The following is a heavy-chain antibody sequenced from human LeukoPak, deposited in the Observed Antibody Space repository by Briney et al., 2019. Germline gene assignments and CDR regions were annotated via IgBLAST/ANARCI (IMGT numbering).Heavy chain of an antibody. Sequence: ASVKVSCKASGGTFSSYAISWVRQAPGQGLEWMGGIIPIFGTANYAQKFQGRVTITADKSTSTAYMELSSLRSEDTAVYYCARVAETYYYDSSGYRNPNYFDYWGQGTLVTVSS. J-gene: IGHJ4*02. D-gene: IGHD3-22*01. CDR1: GGTFSSYA. CDR2: IIPIFGTA. CDR3: ARVAETYYYDSSGYRNPNYFDY. V-gene: IGHV1-69*06.